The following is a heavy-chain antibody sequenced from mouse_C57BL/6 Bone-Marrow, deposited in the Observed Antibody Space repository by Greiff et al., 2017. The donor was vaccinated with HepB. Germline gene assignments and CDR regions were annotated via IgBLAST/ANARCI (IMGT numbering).Heavy chain of an antibody. CDR2: ISYDGSN. J-gene: IGHJ2*01. Sequence: VQLKESGPGLVKPSQSLSLTCSVTGYSITSGYYWNWIRQFPGNKLEWMGYISYDGSNNYNPSLKNRISITRDTSKNQFFLKLNSVTTEGTATYYCARDGYYFDYWGQGTTLTVSS. V-gene: IGHV3-6*01. CDR3: ARDGYYFDY. CDR1: GYSITSGYY. D-gene: IGHD2-2*01.